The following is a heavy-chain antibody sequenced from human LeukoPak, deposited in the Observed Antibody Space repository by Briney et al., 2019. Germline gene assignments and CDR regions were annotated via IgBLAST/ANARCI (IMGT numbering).Heavy chain of an antibody. CDR1: GGSISSGGYY. J-gene: IGHJ4*02. D-gene: IGHD2-21*02. CDR3: ARGLTAIRSVFDY. CDR2: IYHSGST. V-gene: IGHV4-30-2*01. Sequence: SETLSLTCTVSGGSISSGGYYWSWIRQPPGKGLEWIGYIYHSGSTYYNPSLKSRVTISVDRSKNQFSLKLSSVTAADTAVYYCARGLTAIRSVFDYWGQGTLVTVSS.